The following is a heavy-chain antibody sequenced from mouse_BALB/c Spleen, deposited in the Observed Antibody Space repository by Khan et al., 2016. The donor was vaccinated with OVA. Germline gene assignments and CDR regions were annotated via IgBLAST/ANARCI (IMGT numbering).Heavy chain of an antibody. Sequence: QVQLQQSGPELVRPGVSVKISCKGSGYTFTDYSMHWVKQSHAKSLEWIGVISTDSVNTNYNQKFKGKATLTVDKSSSTAYMELARMTSEDSAIYYCAIRDDFDYWGQGTTVTVSS. V-gene: IGHV1S137*01. CDR2: ISTDSVNT. CDR3: AIRDDFDY. CDR1: GYTFTDYS. J-gene: IGHJ2*01. D-gene: IGHD3-3*01.